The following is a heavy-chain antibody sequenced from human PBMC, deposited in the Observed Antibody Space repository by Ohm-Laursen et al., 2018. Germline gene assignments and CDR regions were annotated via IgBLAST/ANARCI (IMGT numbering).Heavy chain of an antibody. CDR1: GFTFDSFD. D-gene: IGHD3/OR15-3a*01. V-gene: IGHV3-23*01. CDR2: ISSSGENT. J-gene: IGHJ4*02. CDR3: AKASIWTYFDY. Sequence: SLRLSCSASGFTFDSFDMSWVRQVPGKGLEWVSGISSSGENTNNADSVKGRFTISRDNSKNTLYLQVNSLRAEDTAVYYCAKASIWTYFDYWGQGTLATVSS.